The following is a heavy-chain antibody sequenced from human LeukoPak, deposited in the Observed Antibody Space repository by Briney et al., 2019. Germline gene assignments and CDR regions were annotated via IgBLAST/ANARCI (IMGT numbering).Heavy chain of an antibody. D-gene: IGHD6-13*01. CDR2: IKQDGSEK. V-gene: IGHV3-7*01. J-gene: IGHJ5*02. CDR3: ASRGSSSWFNWFDP. CDR1: EFTFSTYW. Sequence: GGSLRLSCAASEFTFSTYWMSWVRQAPGKGLEWVANIKQDGSEKYYVDSVKGRFAISRDNAKNSLYLQMNSLRVEDTAVYYCASRGSSSWFNWFDPWGQGTLVTVSS.